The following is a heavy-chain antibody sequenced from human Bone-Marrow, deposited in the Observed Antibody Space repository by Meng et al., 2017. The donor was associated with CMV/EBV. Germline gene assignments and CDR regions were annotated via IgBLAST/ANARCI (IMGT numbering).Heavy chain of an antibody. V-gene: IGHV3-30-3*01. Sequence: GESLKISCAASGFTFSSYAMHWVRQAPGKGLEWVAVISYDGSNKYYADSVKGRFTISRDNSKHTLYLQMNSLRAEDRAVYYCARSTPYSYGMHVWGQGPTVTVSS. CDR2: ISYDGSNK. CDR1: GFTFSSYA. CDR3: ARSTPYSYGMHV. J-gene: IGHJ6*02.